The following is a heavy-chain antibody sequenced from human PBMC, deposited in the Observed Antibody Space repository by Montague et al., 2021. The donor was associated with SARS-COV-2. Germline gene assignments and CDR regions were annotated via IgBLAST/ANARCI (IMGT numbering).Heavy chain of an antibody. CDR3: ARDWYDTSGPYFDN. V-gene: IGHV4-59*02. J-gene: IGHJ4*02. CDR1: GDSVSNHY. CDR2: VYSSVTT. D-gene: IGHD3-22*01. Sequence: SETLSLTCIVSGDSVSNHYWSWIRQPPGKRLEWIGYVYSSVTTNYNPSLKSRVSISVDTSKNQVSLRLTSVTAADTAVYFCARDWYDTSGPYFDNWGQGTQVTVPS.